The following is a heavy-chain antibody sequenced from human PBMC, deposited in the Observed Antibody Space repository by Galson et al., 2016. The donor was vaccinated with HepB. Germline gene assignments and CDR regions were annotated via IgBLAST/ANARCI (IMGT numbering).Heavy chain of an antibody. J-gene: IGHJ4*02. V-gene: IGHV3-30*04. CDR2: TSYNGNNK. CDR1: GFTFSSYA. D-gene: IGHD1-26*01. CDR3: ARVVAVGGNPPFAFDY. Sequence: SLRLSCAASGFTFSSYAMNWVRQAPGKGLEWVAGTSYNGNNKYYIDSVKGRFTISRDDSKNTVYLQMNGLRGDDTAVYYCARVVAVGGNPPFAFDYWGQGTLLTVSS.